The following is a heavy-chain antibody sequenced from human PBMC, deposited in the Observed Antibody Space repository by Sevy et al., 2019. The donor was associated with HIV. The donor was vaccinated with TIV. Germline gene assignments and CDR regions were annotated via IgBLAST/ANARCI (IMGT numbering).Heavy chain of an antibody. CDR2: LAFGCGEI. J-gene: IGHJ4*02. D-gene: IGHD2-2*01. Sequence: GGSLRLSCAASGFTFSKYSMSWVRQPPGKGLEWVSTLAFGCGEINYADSVKGRFTISRDNSKSWVYLQMNNLRPEDTGVDYCAREGCTKPHDYWGQGTLVTVSS. V-gene: IGHV3-23*01. CDR3: AREGCTKPHDY. CDR1: GFTFSKYS.